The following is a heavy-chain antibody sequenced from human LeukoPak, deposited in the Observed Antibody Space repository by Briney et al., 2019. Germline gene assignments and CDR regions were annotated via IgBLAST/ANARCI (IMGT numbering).Heavy chain of an antibody. Sequence: ASVKVSCKASGYTFTSYGISWVRQAPGRGLEWMGWISAYNGNTDYAQKLQGRVTMTRNTSISTAYMELSSLRSEDTAVYYCARVPLYSGYEDNWFDPWGQGTLVTVSS. CDR3: ARVPLYSGYEDNWFDP. J-gene: IGHJ5*02. CDR1: GYTFTSYG. V-gene: IGHV1-18*01. D-gene: IGHD5-12*01. CDR2: ISAYNGNT.